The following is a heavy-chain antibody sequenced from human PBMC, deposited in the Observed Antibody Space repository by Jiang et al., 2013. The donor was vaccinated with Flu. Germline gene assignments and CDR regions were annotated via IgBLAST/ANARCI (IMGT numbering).Heavy chain of an antibody. Sequence: GPGLVKPSETLSLTCTVSGGSISSSSYYWGWIRQPPGKGLEWIGSIYYSGSTYYNPSLKSRVTISVDTSKNQFSLKLSSVTAADTAVYYCASLGPGYSSGWSTRFDYWGQGTLVTVSS. CDR1: GGSISSSSYY. V-gene: IGHV4-39*01. CDR2: IYYSGST. D-gene: IGHD6-19*01. J-gene: IGHJ4*02. CDR3: ASLGPGYSSGWSTRFDY.